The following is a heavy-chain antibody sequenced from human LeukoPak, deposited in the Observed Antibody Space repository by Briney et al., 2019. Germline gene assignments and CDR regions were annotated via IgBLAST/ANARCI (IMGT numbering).Heavy chain of an antibody. V-gene: IGHV3-66*01. CDR2: IYSGGST. Sequence: PGGSLRLSCATSGFTVSSNYMSWVRQAPGKGLEWVSVIYSGGSTYYADSVKGRFTISRDNSKNTLYLQMNSLRAEDTAVYYCARDIGNYDDYIYYGMDVWGQGTTVTVSS. CDR3: ARDIGNYDDYIYYGMDV. D-gene: IGHD4-17*01. CDR1: GFTVSSNY. J-gene: IGHJ6*02.